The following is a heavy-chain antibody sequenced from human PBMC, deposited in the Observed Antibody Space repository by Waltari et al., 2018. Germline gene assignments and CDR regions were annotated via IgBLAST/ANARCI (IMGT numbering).Heavy chain of an antibody. D-gene: IGHD1-1*01. CDR1: GFTFSSYS. V-gene: IGHV3-21*01. CDR3: ARDENGGYFQH. Sequence: EVQLVESGGGLVKPGRSLRLSCAASGFTFSSYSMNWVRQAPGKGLEWVSSISSRSSYIYYADSVKGRFTISRDNAKNSLYLQMNSLRAEDTAVYYCARDENGGYFQHWGQGTLVTVSS. CDR2: ISSRSSYI. J-gene: IGHJ1*01.